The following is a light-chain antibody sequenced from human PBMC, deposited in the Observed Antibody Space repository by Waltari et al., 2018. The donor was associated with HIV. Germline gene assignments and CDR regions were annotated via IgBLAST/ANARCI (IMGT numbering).Light chain of an antibody. CDR1: QHTGDD. J-gene: IGKJ3*01. CDR3: QQYFAYPRT. V-gene: IGKV1-6*01. Sequence: SRVSGGPGARSAGVGDRVTITCRGGQHTGDDLAWYQQKPGKAPEVLRYAASNVQVDVPSRFSGRGHGTDFTFTISCLQPEDFATYFCQQYFAYPRTFGQGTRVEIK. CDR2: AAS.